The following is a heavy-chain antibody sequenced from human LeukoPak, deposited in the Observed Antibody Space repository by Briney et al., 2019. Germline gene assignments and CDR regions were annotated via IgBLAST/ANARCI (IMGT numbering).Heavy chain of an antibody. CDR1: GFTFSSYG. CDR3: AERLGGNSGHFDY. V-gene: IGHV3-23*01. J-gene: IGHJ4*02. Sequence: GGSLRLSCAASGFTFSSYGMSWVRQAPGKGLEWVSAISGSGINTYSADSVKGRFTISRDNSKNTLYLQMNSLRAEDTAVYYCAERLGGNSGHFDYWGQGTLVTVSS. CDR2: ISGSGINT. D-gene: IGHD4-23*01.